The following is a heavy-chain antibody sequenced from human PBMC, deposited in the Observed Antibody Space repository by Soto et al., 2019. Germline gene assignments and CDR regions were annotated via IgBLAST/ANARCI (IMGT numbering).Heavy chain of an antibody. Sequence: PSETLSLTCTASGGSFSAYDWTWIRQPPGTGLEWIGEINHSGSTNYNPSLKSRVTISVDTSKNQFSLKLTSMTAADTAVYYCARDKITGLFDYWGQGTLVTVSS. V-gene: IGHV4-34*01. CDR1: GGSFSAYD. CDR2: INHSGST. CDR3: ARDKITGLFDY. J-gene: IGHJ4*02. D-gene: IGHD2-8*02.